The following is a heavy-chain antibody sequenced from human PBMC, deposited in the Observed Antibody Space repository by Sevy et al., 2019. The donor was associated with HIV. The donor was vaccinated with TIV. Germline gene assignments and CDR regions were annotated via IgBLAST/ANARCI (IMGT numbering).Heavy chain of an antibody. CDR2: ISNSGANT. Sequence: GGSLRLSCAASGFTFTNYGMHWVRQAPGKGLEWVSGISNSGANTYYADSVRGRFTVSRDNSKNTVYLQLNSLRAEDTAIYYCAKEWTLLSDWCGEVDYWGQGTLVTVSS. D-gene: IGHD3-9*01. CDR3: AKEWTLLSDWCGEVDY. V-gene: IGHV3-23*01. J-gene: IGHJ4*02. CDR1: GFTFTNYG.